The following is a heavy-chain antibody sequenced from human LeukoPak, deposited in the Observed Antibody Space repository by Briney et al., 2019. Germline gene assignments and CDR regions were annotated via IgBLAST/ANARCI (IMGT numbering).Heavy chain of an antibody. Sequence: GGSLRLSCAASGFTFSIYAMSWVRQAPGKGLEWVSAIGDTTYYADSVEGRFTIPRDNSKNTLYQQMNSLRAEDAAIYYCAKAFAFVGANFFDYWGQGTLVTVSS. CDR3: AKAFAFVGANFFDY. CDR1: GFTFSIYA. V-gene: IGHV3-23*01. J-gene: IGHJ4*02. D-gene: IGHD1-26*01. CDR2: IGDTT.